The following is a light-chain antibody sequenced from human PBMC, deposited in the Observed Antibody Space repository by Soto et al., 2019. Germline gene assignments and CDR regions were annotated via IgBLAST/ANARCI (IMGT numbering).Light chain of an antibody. J-gene: IGLJ1*01. Sequence: QSVLTQPASVSGSPGQSITISCTGTSSDVGGYNYVSWYQQHSGKAPKFMIYDVSNRPSGVSNRFSGSKSGNTASLTISGLQAEDEADYYCSSYTSSSTLSVFGTGTKLTVL. CDR3: SSYTSSSTLSV. CDR2: DVS. V-gene: IGLV2-14*01. CDR1: SSDVGGYNY.